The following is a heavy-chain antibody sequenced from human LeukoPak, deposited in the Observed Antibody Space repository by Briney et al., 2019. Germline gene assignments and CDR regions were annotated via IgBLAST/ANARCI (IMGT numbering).Heavy chain of an antibody. D-gene: IGHD2-21*02. V-gene: IGHV4-59*08. Sequence: SETLSLTCTVSGGSINSYYWSWIRQPPGKGLEWIGYISHTGRTNYNPSLKSRVTISVDTSKNQFSLKLSSVTAADTAVYYCARSHVYCGGDCYFWDYWGQGTLVTVSS. CDR1: GGSINSYY. CDR2: ISHTGRT. J-gene: IGHJ4*02. CDR3: ARSHVYCGGDCYFWDY.